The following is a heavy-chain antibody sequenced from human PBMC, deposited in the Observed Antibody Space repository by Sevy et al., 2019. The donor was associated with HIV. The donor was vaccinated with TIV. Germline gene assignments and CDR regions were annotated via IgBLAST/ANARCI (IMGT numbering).Heavy chain of an antibody. D-gene: IGHD3-10*01. V-gene: IGHV1-18*01. CDR3: ARVPTYYYGSATYFDY. CDR2: IGVYNGNA. CDR1: GYTFISNG. Sequence: ASVKVSCKASGYTFISNGISWVRQAPGQGLEWMGWIGVYNGNANSAQKLQGRVTGTTDTSTSTAYMELGSLGSDDTAVYYCARVPTYYYGSATYFDYWGQGTLVTVSS. J-gene: IGHJ4*02.